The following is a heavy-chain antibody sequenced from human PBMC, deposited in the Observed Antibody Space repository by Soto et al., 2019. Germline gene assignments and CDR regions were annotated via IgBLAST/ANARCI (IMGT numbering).Heavy chain of an antibody. CDR3: ARSGYSSGWYHWYFDL. J-gene: IGHJ2*01. V-gene: IGHV1-3*01. CDR2: INAGNGNT. CDR1: GYTFSNYG. D-gene: IGHD6-19*01. Sequence: QVQLVQSGAEVKKPRASVKVSCKASGYTFSNYGIHWVRQAPGQRLEWMGWINAGNGNTKYSQKFQDRVTITRDTSATTAYMELSSLRSEDTAVFYCARSGYSSGWYHWYFDLWGRGTLVTVSS.